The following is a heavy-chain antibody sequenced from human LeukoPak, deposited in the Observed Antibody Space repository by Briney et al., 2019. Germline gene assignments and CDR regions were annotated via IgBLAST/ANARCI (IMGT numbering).Heavy chain of an antibody. J-gene: IGHJ3*02. CDR1: GYTLSDYY. D-gene: IGHD6-13*01. CDR2: INPHSGGT. Sequence: GASVKVSCKASGYTLSDYYIYWLRQAPGQGLEWMGWINPHSGGTNYAQKFQGRVTMTRDTSISTAYMELSRLRSDDTAVYYCARVSQQLVWSAFDIGGQGTMVTVSS. V-gene: IGHV1-2*02. CDR3: ARVSQQLVWSAFDI.